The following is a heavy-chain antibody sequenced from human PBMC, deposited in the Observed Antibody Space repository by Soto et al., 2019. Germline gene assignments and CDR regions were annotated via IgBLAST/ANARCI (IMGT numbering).Heavy chain of an antibody. CDR2: IIPMFGTA. D-gene: IGHD5-18*01. CDR1: GGTFSTYA. V-gene: IGHV1-69*12. J-gene: IGHJ4*02. CDR3: ASGIQLWLRRINNGYSG. Sequence: QVQLVQSGAEVKKPESSVKVSCKAPGGTFSTYAISWVRQAPGQGLEWMGGIIPMFGTANSAQRFQDRVNIPADESTITVYMELSRLRSEDTAVYFCASGIQLWLRRINNGYSGWGQGSLVTVSS.